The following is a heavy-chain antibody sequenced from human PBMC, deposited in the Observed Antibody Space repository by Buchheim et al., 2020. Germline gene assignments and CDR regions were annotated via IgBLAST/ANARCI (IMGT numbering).Heavy chain of an antibody. Sequence: VKKPGASVKVSCKVSGYTLTELSMHWVRQAPGKGLEWMGGFDPEDGETIYAQKFQGRVTMTEDTSTDTAYMELSSLRSEDTAVDYCATSKRRKILWFGELLSQIYGMDVWGQGTT. V-gene: IGHV1-24*01. D-gene: IGHD3-10*01. J-gene: IGHJ6*02. CDR3: ATSKRRKILWFGELLSQIYGMDV. CDR1: GYTLTELS. CDR2: FDPEDGET.